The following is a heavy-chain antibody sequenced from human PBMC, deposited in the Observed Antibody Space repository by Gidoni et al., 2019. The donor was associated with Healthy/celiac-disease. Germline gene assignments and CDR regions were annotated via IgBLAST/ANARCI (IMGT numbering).Heavy chain of an antibody. CDR2: ISGSGGST. V-gene: IGHV3-23*01. J-gene: IGHJ5*02. Sequence: EVQLLESGGGSVQPGGSLRLSSAASRFTLSSYAMSWVRQAPGKGLEWVSAISGSGGSTYYADSVKGRFTISRDNSKNTLYLQMNSLRAEDTAVYYCAKDRLDYVDWFDPWGQGTLVTVSS. CDR3: AKDRLDYVDWFDP. CDR1: RFTLSSYA. D-gene: IGHD4-17*01.